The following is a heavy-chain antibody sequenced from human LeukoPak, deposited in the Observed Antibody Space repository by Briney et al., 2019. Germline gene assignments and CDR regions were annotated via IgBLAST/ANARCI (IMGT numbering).Heavy chain of an antibody. CDR2: INPRGGST. J-gene: IGHJ4*02. V-gene: IGHV1-46*01. D-gene: IGHD3-3*01. Sequence: GASLTDSCMASGYTLTSYYMHCVRQAPGQGLECMGIINPRGGSTSYAKKFQGRVTMNRDMSTTPLYMELSSLRSEDRAVYYCARGYDFLRGRIDDYWGQGTLVTVSS. CDR3: ARGYDFLRGRIDDY. CDR1: GYTLTSYY.